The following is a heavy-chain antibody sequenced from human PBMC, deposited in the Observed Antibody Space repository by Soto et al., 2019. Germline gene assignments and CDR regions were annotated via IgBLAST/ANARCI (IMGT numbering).Heavy chain of an antibody. V-gene: IGHV1-24*01. CDR2: FDPEDGET. Sequence: ASVKVSCKVSGYTLTELSMHWVRQAPGKGLEWMGGFDPEDGETIYAQKFQGRVTMTEDTSTDTAYMELSSLRSEDTAVYYCATGGMTTYLAWGAFDIWGQGTMVTVSS. D-gene: IGHD3-16*01. CDR1: GYTLTELS. J-gene: IGHJ3*02. CDR3: ATGGMTTYLAWGAFDI.